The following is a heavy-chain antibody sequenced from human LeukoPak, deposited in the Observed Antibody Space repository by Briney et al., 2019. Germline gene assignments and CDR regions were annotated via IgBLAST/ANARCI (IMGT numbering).Heavy chain of an antibody. CDR3: ARDYYGSGSYSDYMDV. J-gene: IGHJ6*03. D-gene: IGHD3-10*01. CDR2: IYSGGST. V-gene: IGHV3-66*02. CDR1: GFTVSSNY. Sequence: GGSLRLSXAASGFTVSSNYMSWVRQAPGKGLEWVSVIYSGGSTYYADSVKGRFTISRDNSKNTLYLQMDSLRAEDTAVYYCARDYYGSGSYSDYMDVWGKGTTVTVSS.